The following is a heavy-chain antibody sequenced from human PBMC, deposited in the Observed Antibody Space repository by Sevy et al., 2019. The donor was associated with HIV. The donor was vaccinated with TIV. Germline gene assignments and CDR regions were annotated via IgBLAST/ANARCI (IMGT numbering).Heavy chain of an antibody. Sequence: ASVKVSCKASGYTFTGYYMHWVRQAPGQGLEWMGWITPNCGGTNYAQKFQGRVTMTRDTSISTVYMELSRLRSDDTAVYYCARGGTIFGVVIPRNYFDYWAQGTLVTVSS. V-gene: IGHV1-2*02. D-gene: IGHD3-3*01. CDR2: ITPNCGGT. CDR3: ARGGTIFGVVIPRNYFDY. J-gene: IGHJ4*02. CDR1: GYTFTGYY.